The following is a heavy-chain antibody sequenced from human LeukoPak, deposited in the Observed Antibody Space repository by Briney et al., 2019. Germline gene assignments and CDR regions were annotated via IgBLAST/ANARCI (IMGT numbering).Heavy chain of an antibody. V-gene: IGHV1-69*05. CDR2: IIPIFGTA. D-gene: IGHD3-22*01. Sequence: SVKVSCKASGGTFSSYAISWVRQAPGQGLEWRGGIIPIFGTANYAQKFQGRVTITTDESKSTAYMELSSLRSEDTAVYYCARGYYYDSSGYFAYWGQGTLVTVSS. CDR3: ARGYYYDSSGYFAY. CDR1: GGTFSSYA. J-gene: IGHJ4*02.